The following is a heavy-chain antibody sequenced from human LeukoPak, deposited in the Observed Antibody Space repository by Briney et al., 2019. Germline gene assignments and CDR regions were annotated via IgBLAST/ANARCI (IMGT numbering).Heavy chain of an antibody. J-gene: IGHJ4*02. CDR3: ARDVYSGSFDY. V-gene: IGHV3-20*04. D-gene: IGHD1-26*01. CDR2: INWNGGST. Sequence: GGSLRLSCAASGFTFSSNAMSWARQAPGKGLEWVSGINWNGGSTGYAVSVKGRFTISRDNAKISLYLQMNSLRAEDTALYYCARDVYSGSFDYWGQGTLVTVSS. CDR1: GFTFSSNA.